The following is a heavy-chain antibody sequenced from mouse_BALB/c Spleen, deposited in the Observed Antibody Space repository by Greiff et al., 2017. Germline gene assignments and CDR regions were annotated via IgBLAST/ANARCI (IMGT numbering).Heavy chain of an antibody. CDR2: IDPANGNT. CDR3: ARGYYGSSPDY. V-gene: IGHV14-3*02. Sequence: EVKVVESGAELVKPGASVKLSCTASGFNIKDTYMHWVKQRPEQGLEWIGRIDPANGNTKYDPKFQGKATITADTSSNTAYLQLNSLTSEDTAVYYCARGYYGSSPDYWGQGTTLTVSS. CDR1: GFNIKDTY. D-gene: IGHD1-1*01. J-gene: IGHJ2*01.